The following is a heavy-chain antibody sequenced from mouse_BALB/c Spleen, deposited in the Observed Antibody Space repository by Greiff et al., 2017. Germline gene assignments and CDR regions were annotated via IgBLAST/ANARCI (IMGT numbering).Heavy chain of an antibody. Sequence: EVNVVESGGGLVKPGGSLKLSCAASGFTFSSYTMSWVRQTPEKRLEWVATISSGGGNTYYPDSVKGRFTISRDNAKNNLYLQMSSLRSEDTALYYCARYGDYWGQGTSVTVSS. CDR1: GFTFSSYT. J-gene: IGHJ4*01. V-gene: IGHV5-9*03. CDR2: ISSGGGNT. CDR3: ARYGDY.